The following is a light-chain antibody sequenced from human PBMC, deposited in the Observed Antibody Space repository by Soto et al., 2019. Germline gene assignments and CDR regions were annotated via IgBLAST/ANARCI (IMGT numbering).Light chain of an antibody. CDR3: QQYNSYWRT. V-gene: IGKV1-5*01. CDR2: DAS. J-gene: IGKJ1*01. CDR1: QTIRNW. Sequence: IHMTQSPSTLSASVGDRVTITCRDSQTIRNWLAWYQQKPGKAPKLLIYDASSLERGVPSRFSGSGSGTEFTLTISSLQPDDFATYYCQQYNSYWRTLGQGTKVDIK.